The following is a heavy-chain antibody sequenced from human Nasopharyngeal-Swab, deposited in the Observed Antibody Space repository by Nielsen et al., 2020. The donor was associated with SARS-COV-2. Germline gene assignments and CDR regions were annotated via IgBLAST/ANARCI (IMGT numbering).Heavy chain of an antibody. CDR1: GGSISSSSYY. Sequence: SETLSLTCTVSGGSISSSSYYWGWIRQPPGKGLEWIGSICYSGSAYYNPSLNSRVTISVDTSKNLFSLKLSSVTAADTAVYYCFGMEWLRGPFDYWGQGTLVTVSS. V-gene: IGHV4-39*01. CDR2: ICYSGSA. J-gene: IGHJ4*02. CDR3: FGMEWLRGPFDY. D-gene: IGHD3-3*01.